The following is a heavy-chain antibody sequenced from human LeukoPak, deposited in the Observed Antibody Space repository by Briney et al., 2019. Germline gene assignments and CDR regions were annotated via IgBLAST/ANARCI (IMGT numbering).Heavy chain of an antibody. CDR1: GFTFSSYA. Sequence: PGGSLRLSCAASGFTFSSYAMSWVRQTRGKGLEWVSAISGSGGATYYADSVKGRFTISRDNSENTQYLQMNSLRAEDTAFYYCAKDRGLRSGYYDTSGYSFDYWGQGALVTVSS. D-gene: IGHD3-22*01. V-gene: IGHV3-23*01. CDR2: ISGSGGAT. CDR3: AKDRGLRSGYYDTSGYSFDY. J-gene: IGHJ4*02.